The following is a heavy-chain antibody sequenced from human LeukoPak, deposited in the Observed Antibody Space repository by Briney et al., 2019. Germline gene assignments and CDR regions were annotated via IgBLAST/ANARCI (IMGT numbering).Heavy chain of an antibody. CDR1: GYTFTGSY. D-gene: IGHD1-1*01. J-gene: IGHJ3*02. CDR2: INPYSGAT. CDR3: TREDDNSYDAFDI. Sequence: DSAKVSCKASGYTFTGSYMHWVRQAPGQGLEWMGWINPYSGATNYAQKFQGRITMTRDTSISTAYMELSRLRSDDTAVYYCTREDDNSYDAFDIWSQGTMVTVSS. V-gene: IGHV1-2*02.